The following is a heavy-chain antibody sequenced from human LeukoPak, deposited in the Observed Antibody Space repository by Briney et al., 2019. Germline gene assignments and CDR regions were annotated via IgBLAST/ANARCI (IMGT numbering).Heavy chain of an antibody. CDR2: ICSGGST. J-gene: IGHJ4*02. CDR3: ASGTAMAPDY. CDR1: GFTVSSNY. D-gene: IGHD5-18*01. Sequence: GGSLRLSCAASGFTVSSNYMSWVRQAPGKGLEWVSVICSGGSTYYADSVKGRFTISRDNSKNTLCLQMNSLRAEDTAVYYCASGTAMAPDYWGQGTLVTVSS. V-gene: IGHV3-66*02.